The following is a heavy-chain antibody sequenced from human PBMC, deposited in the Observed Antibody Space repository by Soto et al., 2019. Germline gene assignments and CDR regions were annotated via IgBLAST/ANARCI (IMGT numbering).Heavy chain of an antibody. Sequence: GGSLRLSCAASGFTFSSYGMHWVRQAPGKGLEWVAVIWYDGSNKYYADSVKGRFTISRDNSKNTLYLQMNSLRAEDTAVYYCARAEAYYYDSSGHFIFDYWGQGTLVTVSS. CDR3: ARAEAYYYDSSGHFIFDY. J-gene: IGHJ4*02. D-gene: IGHD3-22*01. V-gene: IGHV3-33*01. CDR2: IWYDGSNK. CDR1: GFTFSSYG.